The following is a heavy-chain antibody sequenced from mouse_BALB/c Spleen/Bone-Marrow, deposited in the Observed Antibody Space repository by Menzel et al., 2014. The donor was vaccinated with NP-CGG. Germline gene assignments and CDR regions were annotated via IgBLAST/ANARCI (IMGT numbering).Heavy chain of an antibody. J-gene: IGHJ1*01. CDR2: INSGGSDT. V-gene: IGHV5-9-3*01. CDR1: GFTFSSYA. CDR3: ARHGGGSSLWYFDV. Sequence: EVHLVESGGGLVKPGGSLKLSCAASGFTFSSYAMSWVRPTPEKRLEWVAIINSGGSDTYYPDSVKGRFTISRDNDKNTLYLQMSSLRSEDTAMYYCARHGGGSSLWYFDVWGAGTTVTVSS. D-gene: IGHD1-1*01.